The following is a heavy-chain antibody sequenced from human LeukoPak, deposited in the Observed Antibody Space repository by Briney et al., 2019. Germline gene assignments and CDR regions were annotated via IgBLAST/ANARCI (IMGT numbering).Heavy chain of an antibody. V-gene: IGHV3-7*01. J-gene: IGHJ6*03. CDR3: ARDLVYSSGWYSGYYYMDV. CDR2: IKQDGSEK. Sequence: GGSLRLSCAASGFTFSSYWMSWVRQAPGKGLEWVANIKQDGSEKYYVDSVKGRFTISRDNAKNSLYLQMNSLRAEDTAVYYCARDLVYSSGWYSGYYYMDVWGKGTTVTVSS. D-gene: IGHD6-19*01. CDR1: GFTFSSYW.